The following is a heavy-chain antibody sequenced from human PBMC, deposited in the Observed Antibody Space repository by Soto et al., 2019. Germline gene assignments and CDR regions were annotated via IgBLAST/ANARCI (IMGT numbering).Heavy chain of an antibody. V-gene: IGHV5-10-1*01. CDR3: ARGVAEDYYYYGMDV. CDR2: IDPSDSYT. D-gene: IGHD2-15*01. J-gene: IGHJ6*02. Sequence: GESLKISCKGSGYSFTSYWISWVRQMPGKGLEWMGRIDPSDSYTNYSPSFQGHVTISADKSISTAYLQWSSLKASDTAMYYCARGVAEDYYYYGMDVWGQGTTVTVSS. CDR1: GYSFTSYW.